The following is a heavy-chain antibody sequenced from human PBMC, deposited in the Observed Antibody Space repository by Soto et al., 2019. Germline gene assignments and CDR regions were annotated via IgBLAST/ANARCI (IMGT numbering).Heavy chain of an antibody. Sequence: PGGSLRLSCAASGFTFSSYTMNWVRQAPGKGLEWVSSISSITSYIYYADSLEGRFTISRDNAKNSLYLQMNSLRAEDTAVYYCARALAGYWCFDLWGRGTLVTVSS. CDR3: ARALAGYWCFDL. D-gene: IGHD2-2*03. CDR2: ISSITSYI. V-gene: IGHV3-21*01. J-gene: IGHJ2*01. CDR1: GFTFSSYT.